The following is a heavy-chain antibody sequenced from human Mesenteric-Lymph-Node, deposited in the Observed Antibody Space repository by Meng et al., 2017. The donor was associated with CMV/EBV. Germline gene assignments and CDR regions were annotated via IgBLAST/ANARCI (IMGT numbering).Heavy chain of an antibody. CDR1: GDTFSSYA. V-gene: IGHV1-69*01. D-gene: IGHD5-12*01. J-gene: IGHJ4*02. CDR3: ATGYNGLEYYLDF. CDR2: IIPILGTA. Sequence: SGDTFSSYAINWLRQAPGLGLEWMGEIIPILGTANYAQRFQGRLTITADESTSTAYMELRSLRSEDTAVYYCATGYNGLEYYLDFWGQGTLVTVSS.